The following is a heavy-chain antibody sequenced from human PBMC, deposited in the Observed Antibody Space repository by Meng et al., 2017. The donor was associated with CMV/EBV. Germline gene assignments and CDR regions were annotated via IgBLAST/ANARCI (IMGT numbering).Heavy chain of an antibody. CDR2: INPNSGGT. J-gene: IGHJ4*02. Sequence: QVQVVQPGAGVKKPGAAGKVACKASGYTFTGYYMHWVRQAPGQGLEWMGWINPNSGGTNYAQKFQGRVTMTRDTSISTAYMELSRLRSDDTAVYYCARDDGSLDYWGQGTLVTVSS. CDR3: ARDDGSLDY. D-gene: IGHD2-15*01. V-gene: IGHV1-2*02. CDR1: GYTFTGYY.